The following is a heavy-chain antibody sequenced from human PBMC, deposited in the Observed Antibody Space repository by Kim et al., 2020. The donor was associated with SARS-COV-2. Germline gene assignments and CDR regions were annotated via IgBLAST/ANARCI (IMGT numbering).Heavy chain of an antibody. V-gene: IGHV3-30*04. CDR3: AIYGSGSTVHGMDV. J-gene: IGHJ6*02. Sequence: ADSRKGRFTISRDNSKTQLELQMNRLRAEDTAVYYCAIYGSGSTVHGMDVWGQGTTVTVSS. D-gene: IGHD3-10*01.